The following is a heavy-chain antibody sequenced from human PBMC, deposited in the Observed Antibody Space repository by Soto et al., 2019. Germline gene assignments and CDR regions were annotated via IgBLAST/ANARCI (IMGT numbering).Heavy chain of an antibody. J-gene: IGHJ4*02. D-gene: IGHD4-17*01. Sequence: QVQLVQSGAEVRMPGASVKVSCKASGYSLTRYSVHWVRQAPGQRLEWMGWIGNGNGHTKYSQKFQGRVTFTRDTSASTTYVDLRCLRSEDTAVYSFARGIRWSCADDYGMDYFDYCGQGSPVTVSS. CDR2: IGNGNGHT. V-gene: IGHV1-3*04. CDR1: GYSLTRYS. CDR3: ARGIRWSCADDYGMDYFDY.